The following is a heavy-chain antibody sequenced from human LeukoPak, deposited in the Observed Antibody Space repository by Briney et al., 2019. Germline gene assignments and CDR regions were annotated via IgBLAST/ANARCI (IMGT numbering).Heavy chain of an antibody. D-gene: IGHD6-13*01. Sequence: ASVKVSCKASGYTFTGYYMHWVRQAPGQGLEWMGWINPNSGGTNYAQKFQDRVTMTRDTSISTAYMELSRLRSDDTAVYYCARDSRQLVRGYGMDVWGQGTTVTVSS. J-gene: IGHJ6*02. CDR1: GYTFTGYY. V-gene: IGHV1-2*02. CDR2: INPNSGGT. CDR3: ARDSRQLVRGYGMDV.